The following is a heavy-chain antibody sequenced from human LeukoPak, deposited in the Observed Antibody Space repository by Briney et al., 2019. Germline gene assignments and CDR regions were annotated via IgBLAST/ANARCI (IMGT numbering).Heavy chain of an antibody. J-gene: IGHJ5*02. CDR1: GFTFSSFA. Sequence: GRSLRLSCAASGFTFSSFAIHWVRQAPGKGLEWVAVISYDGSNKYYADSVKGRFTISRDNSKNTPFLQMNSLRAEDTAVYYCARGHNFDWLLQGFDPWGQGTLVTVSS. V-gene: IGHV3-30*03. D-gene: IGHD3-9*01. CDR3: ARGHNFDWLLQGFDP. CDR2: ISYDGSNK.